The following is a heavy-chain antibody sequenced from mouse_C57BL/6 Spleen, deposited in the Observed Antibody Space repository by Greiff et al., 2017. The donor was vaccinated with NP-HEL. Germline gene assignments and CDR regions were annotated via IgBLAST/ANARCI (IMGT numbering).Heavy chain of an antibody. Sequence: QVQLKQSGPELVKPGASVKISCKASGYTFTDYYINWVKQRPGQGLEWIGWIFPGSGSTYYNEKFKGKATLTVDKSSSTAYMLLSSLTSEDSAVYFCARYYYGSRGENRVPFDYWGQGTTLTVSS. CDR2: IFPGSGST. J-gene: IGHJ2*01. V-gene: IGHV1-75*01. CDR1: GYTFTDYY. CDR3: ARYYYGSRGENRVPFDY. D-gene: IGHD1-1*01.